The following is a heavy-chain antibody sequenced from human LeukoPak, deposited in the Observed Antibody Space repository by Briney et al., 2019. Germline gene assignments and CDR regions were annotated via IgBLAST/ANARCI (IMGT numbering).Heavy chain of an antibody. J-gene: IGHJ4*02. CDR3: ARVGYYDSSGYHRTPFDY. V-gene: IGHV1-69*13. CDR2: IIPIFGTA. Sequence: SVKVSCKASGYTFTGYYMHWVRQAPGQGLEWMGGIIPIFGTANYAQKFQGRVTITADESTSTAYMELSSLRSEDTAVYYCARVGYYDSSGYHRTPFDYWGQGTLVTVSS. CDR1: GYTFTGYY. D-gene: IGHD3-22*01.